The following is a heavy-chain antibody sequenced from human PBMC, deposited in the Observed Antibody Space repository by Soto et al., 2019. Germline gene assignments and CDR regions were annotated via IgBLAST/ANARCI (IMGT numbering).Heavy chain of an antibody. CDR1: GYTFTSYY. J-gene: IGHJ4*02. V-gene: IGHV1-46*01. CDR2: INPGGGST. D-gene: IGHD3-22*01. Sequence: ASVKVSCKASGYTFTSYYMHWVRQAPGQGLEWMGIINPGGGSTSYAQKFQGRVTMTRDTSTSTVYMELSSLRSEDTAVYYCARGGGRDYYDSSGYYRFDYWGQGTLVTVSS. CDR3: ARGGGRDYYDSSGYYRFDY.